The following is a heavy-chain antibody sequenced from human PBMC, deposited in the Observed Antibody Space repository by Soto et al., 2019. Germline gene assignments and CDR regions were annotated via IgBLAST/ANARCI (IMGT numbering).Heavy chain of an antibody. CDR1: GFTFSSYA. J-gene: IGHJ6*02. V-gene: IGHV3-30-3*01. D-gene: IGHD3-3*01. CDR2: ISYDGGNK. CDR3: AIDLSYDFWSGYYTHYYYGMDV. Sequence: GGSLRLSCAASGFTFSSYAMHWVRQAPGKGLEWVAVISYDGGNKYYADSVKGRFTISRDNSKNTLYLQMNSLRAEDTAVYYCAIDLSYDFWSGYYTHYYYGMDVWGQGTTVTVSS.